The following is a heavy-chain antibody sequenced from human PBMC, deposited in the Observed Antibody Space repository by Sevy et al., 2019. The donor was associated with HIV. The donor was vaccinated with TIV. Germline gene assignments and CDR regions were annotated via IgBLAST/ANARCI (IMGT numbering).Heavy chain of an antibody. V-gene: IGHV3-53*01. J-gene: IGHJ4*01. CDR3: ARVPGSGWYYFDH. D-gene: IGHD6-19*01. Sequence: GGSLRLSCAASGFTVSSNYVNWVRQAPGKGLEWVSVIYSGGSTYYADSVKGRFTISRDNSKNTLYLRMNSLRAEDTAIYYCARVPGSGWYYFDHWGHGTLVTVSS. CDR2: IYSGGST. CDR1: GFTVSSNY.